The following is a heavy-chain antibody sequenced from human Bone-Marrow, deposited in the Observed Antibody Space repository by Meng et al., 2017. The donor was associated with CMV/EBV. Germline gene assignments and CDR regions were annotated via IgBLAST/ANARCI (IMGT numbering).Heavy chain of an antibody. V-gene: IGHV4-34*01. CDR3: ARGSFCSSANCYRAFYS. CDR2: INHSGST. CDR1: VGSVSGHY. J-gene: IGHJ4*02. Sequence: SETLSLTCAVYVGSVSGHYRNWIRQPPGRDLEWIGEINHSGSTKYNPSLQSRVTLSVDTSKNQFSLKLNSVTAADTAVYYCARGSFCSSANCYRAFYSWGQGTLVTVSS. D-gene: IGHD2-2*01.